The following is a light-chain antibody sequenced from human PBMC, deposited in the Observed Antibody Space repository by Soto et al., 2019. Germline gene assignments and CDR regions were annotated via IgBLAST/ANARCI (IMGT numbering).Light chain of an antibody. CDR3: QQSYSTPRT. Sequence: DLQMTQSPSSLSASVGDRVTITCRASQSSSSYLNWYQQKPRKAPKRLIYAASSLQSGVPSRFSGSGSGTDFTLTISSLQPEDFATYYCQQSYSTPRTFGQGTKVEIK. J-gene: IGKJ1*01. CDR1: QSSSSY. V-gene: IGKV1-39*01. CDR2: AAS.